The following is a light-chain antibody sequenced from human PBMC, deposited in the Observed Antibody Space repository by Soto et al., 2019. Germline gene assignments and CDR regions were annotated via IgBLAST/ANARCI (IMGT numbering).Light chain of an antibody. V-gene: IGKV1-5*03. Sequence: DIQITQSPSTLSASVGDRVPLTCRDSQTLSKWLAWYQQKPERPPKLLIYKASSLQSGVPSRFSGSGSGTEFTLTISSLQPDDFATYYCQQYNSYFWTFGQGTKVDIK. CDR1: QTLSKW. CDR2: KAS. CDR3: QQYNSYFWT. J-gene: IGKJ1*01.